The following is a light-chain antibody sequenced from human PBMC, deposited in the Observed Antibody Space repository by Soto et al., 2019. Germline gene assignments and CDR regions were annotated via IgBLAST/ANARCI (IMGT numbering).Light chain of an antibody. J-gene: IGKJ1*01. CDR2: GAS. V-gene: IGKV3-20*01. CDR3: QQYATSPWT. CDR1: QSVSSSY. Sequence: DIVLTQSPGTLSLSPGERATLSCRASQSVSSSYLAWYQQKPGQGPRLLIYGASTRATCIPDRFSGSGSRTDFTLTISRLEPVDFAVYYCQQYATSPWTFGQGTKVEIK.